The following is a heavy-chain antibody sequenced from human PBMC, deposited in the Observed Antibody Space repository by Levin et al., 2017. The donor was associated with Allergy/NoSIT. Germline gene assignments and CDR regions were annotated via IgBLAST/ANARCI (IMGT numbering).Heavy chain of an antibody. Sequence: SQTLSLTCAVYGGSFSGYYWSWIRQPPGKGLEWIGEINHSGSTNYNPSLKSRVTISVDTSKNQFSLKLSSVTAADTAVYYCARGRRDGGNTPNFDYWGQGTLVTVSS. CDR3: ARGRRDGGNTPNFDY. V-gene: IGHV4-34*01. CDR1: GGSFSGYY. J-gene: IGHJ4*02. CDR2: INHSGST. D-gene: IGHD4-23*01.